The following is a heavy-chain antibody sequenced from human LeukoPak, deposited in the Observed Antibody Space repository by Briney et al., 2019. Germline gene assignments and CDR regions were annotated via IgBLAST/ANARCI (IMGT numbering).Heavy chain of an antibody. Sequence: SETLSLTCTVSGGSISSSSYYWGWIRQPPGKGLEWIGSIYYSGSTYYNPSLKSRVTISVDTSKNQFSLKLSSVTAADTAVYYCARDRGGGYSYGYSYYYGMDVWGQGTTVTVSS. V-gene: IGHV4-39*07. J-gene: IGHJ6*02. CDR3: ARDRGGGYSYGYSYYYGMDV. CDR1: GGSISSSSYY. CDR2: IYYSGST. D-gene: IGHD5-18*01.